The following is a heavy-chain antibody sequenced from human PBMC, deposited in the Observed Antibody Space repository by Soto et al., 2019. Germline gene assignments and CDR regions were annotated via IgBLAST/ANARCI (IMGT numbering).Heavy chain of an antibody. Sequence: QVQLQESGPGLVKPSQTLSLTCTVSGGSISSGGYYWSWIRQHPGKGLEWIVYIYYSGSTYYNPSLKSRITISVDTSKKQFSLKLSSVTAADTAVYYCARSSPVVTAPWGQGTLVTVSS. J-gene: IGHJ5*02. CDR2: IYYSGST. CDR3: ARSSPVVTAP. D-gene: IGHD2-21*02. CDR1: GGSISSGGYY. V-gene: IGHV4-31*03.